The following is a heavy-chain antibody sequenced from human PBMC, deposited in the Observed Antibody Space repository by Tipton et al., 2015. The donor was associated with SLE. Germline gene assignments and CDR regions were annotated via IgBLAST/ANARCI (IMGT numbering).Heavy chain of an antibody. CDR1: GGSISSYY. J-gene: IGHJ4*02. V-gene: IGHV4-59*01. Sequence: TLSLTCTVSGGSISSYYWSWIRQPPEKGLEWIGYIYYSGSTNYNPSLKSRVTISVDTSKNQFSLKLSSVTAADTAVYYCARDRGFDYWGQGTLVTVSS. CDR2: IYYSGST. CDR3: ARDRGFDY.